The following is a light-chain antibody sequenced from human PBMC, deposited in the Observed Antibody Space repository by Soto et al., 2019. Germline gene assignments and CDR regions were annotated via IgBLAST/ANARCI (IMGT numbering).Light chain of an antibody. J-gene: IGLJ1*01. CDR2: DVN. V-gene: IGLV2-11*01. CDR3: CSFAGNSIYV. Sequence: QSALTQPRSVSGSPGQSVSISCTGTSSDVGYYNYVSWYQQHPGTAPRLIIYDVNKRPSGVPVRFSGSKSGNTASLTISGLQDDDEADYYCCSFAGNSIYVFGDGTKVTVL. CDR1: SSDVGYYNY.